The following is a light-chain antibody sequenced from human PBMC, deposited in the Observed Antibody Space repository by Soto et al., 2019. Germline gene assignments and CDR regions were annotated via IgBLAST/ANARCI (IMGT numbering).Light chain of an antibody. V-gene: IGLV2-14*01. J-gene: IGLJ1*01. CDR1: SSDVGGYNY. CDR2: EVS. Sequence: QSALTQPASVSGSPGQSITISFTGTSSDVGGYNYVSWYQQHPGKAPKLMIYEVSNRTSWVSNRFSGSKSGNTASLTISGPQADDEADYYCSSYTSSSTFYVFGTGTKLTVL. CDR3: SSYTSSSTFYV.